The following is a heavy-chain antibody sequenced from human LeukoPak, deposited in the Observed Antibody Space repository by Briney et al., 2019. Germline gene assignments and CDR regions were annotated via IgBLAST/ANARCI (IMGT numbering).Heavy chain of an antibody. CDR3: AKDGRYYYDSSGYYYY. CDR2: ISGSSSYI. CDR1: GFTFSSYS. D-gene: IGHD3-22*01. Sequence: GGSLRLSCAGSGFTFSSYSMNWVRQAPGKGLEWVSSISGSSSYIYYADSVKGRFIISRDNAKNSLYLQMNSLRAEDTAVYYCAKDGRYYYDSSGYYYYWGQGTLVTVSS. J-gene: IGHJ4*02. V-gene: IGHV3-21*01.